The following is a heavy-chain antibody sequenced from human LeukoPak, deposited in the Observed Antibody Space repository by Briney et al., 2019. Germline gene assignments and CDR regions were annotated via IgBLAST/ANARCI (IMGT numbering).Heavy chain of an antibody. J-gene: IGHJ5*02. CDR1: GYTFASYG. V-gene: IGHV1-18*01. D-gene: IGHD6-13*01. Sequence: ASVKVSCKASGYTFASYGISWVRQAPGQGLEWMGWISAYNGNTNYAQKLQGRVTMTTDTSTSTAYMELRSLRSDDTAVYYCARASIAAAGTMYNWFDPWGQGTLVTVSS. CDR2: ISAYNGNT. CDR3: ARASIAAAGTMYNWFDP.